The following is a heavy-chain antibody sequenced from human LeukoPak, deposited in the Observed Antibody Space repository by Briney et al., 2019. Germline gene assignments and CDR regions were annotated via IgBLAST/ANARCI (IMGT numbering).Heavy chain of an antibody. CDR3: ASWYSSSPNSDY. V-gene: IGHV3-30*04. Sequence: GGSLRLSCAASGFTFSSYAMSWVRQAPGKGLDWVAAMSYDGSNYYYADSVKGRFTISRDNSKNTLYLQMNSLRAEDTAVYYCASWYSSSPNSDYWGQGTLVTVSS. CDR2: MSYDGSNY. J-gene: IGHJ4*02. D-gene: IGHD6-6*01. CDR1: GFTFSSYA.